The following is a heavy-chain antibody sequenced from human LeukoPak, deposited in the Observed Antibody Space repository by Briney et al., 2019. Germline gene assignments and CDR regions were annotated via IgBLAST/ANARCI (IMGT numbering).Heavy chain of an antibody. V-gene: IGHV3-30*14. J-gene: IGHJ4*02. CDR3: ASSNCDGDCYLDY. Sequence: GGSLRLSCAASGFTFSDYAMHWVRQAPGKGLEWVAVISYDGSNKYYADSVKGRFTISKDNSKNTLYLQMNSLGLEDTAVYYCASSNCDGDCYLDYWGQGTLVTVSS. CDR1: GFTFSDYA. D-gene: IGHD2-21*02. CDR2: ISYDGSNK.